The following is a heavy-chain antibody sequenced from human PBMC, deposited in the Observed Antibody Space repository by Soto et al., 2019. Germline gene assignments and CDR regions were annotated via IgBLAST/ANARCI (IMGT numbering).Heavy chain of an antibody. Sequence: QVQLVQSGAEVKKTGSSVRVSCKASGGTFSTYAINWVRQAPGQGLEWMGGVIPMFATPNYAQRFQGRVTITADKSTTTAYMEMRSLRSEDTAVYFCAGGWETVGTTTPFAYWGQGTLVTVSS. CDR1: GGTFSTYA. CDR2: VIPMFATP. CDR3: AGGWETVGTTTPFAY. J-gene: IGHJ4*02. V-gene: IGHV1-69*06. D-gene: IGHD1-26*01.